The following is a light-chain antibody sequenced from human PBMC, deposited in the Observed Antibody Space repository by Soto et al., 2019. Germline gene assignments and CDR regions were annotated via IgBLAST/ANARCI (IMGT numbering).Light chain of an antibody. V-gene: IGKV3-15*01. CDR3: QQYNDWPPLT. CDR1: QSVSGN. Sequence: EIVMTQSPATLSVSPGERATLSCRASQSVSGNLAWYQQKPGQAPRLLIYGASTRATGIPARFSGSGSGTEFTLTITSLQSQDFAVYYCQQYNDWPPLTVGGGTKVEIK. CDR2: GAS. J-gene: IGKJ4*01.